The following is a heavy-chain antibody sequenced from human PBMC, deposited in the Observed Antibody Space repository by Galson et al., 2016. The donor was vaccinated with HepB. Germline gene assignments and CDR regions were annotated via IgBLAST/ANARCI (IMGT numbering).Heavy chain of an antibody. Sequence: SLRLSCAVSRSTFGSYAMSWVRQAPGKGLEWVSSISDNAGSTYYADSVKGRFTISRDNSKDTLYLQMNSLRAEDTAVYYCAKAQDFDWLFGRLDYYFDYWGQGTLVTVSS. D-gene: IGHD3-9*01. CDR2: ISDNAGST. J-gene: IGHJ4*02. V-gene: IGHV3-23*01. CDR3: AKAQDFDWLFGRLDYYFDY. CDR1: RSTFGSYA.